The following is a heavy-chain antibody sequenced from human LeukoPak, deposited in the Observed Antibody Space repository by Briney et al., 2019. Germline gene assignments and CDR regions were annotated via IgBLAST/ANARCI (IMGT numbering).Heavy chain of an antibody. CDR1: GYTFTGYY. V-gene: IGHV1-2*02. CDR2: INPNSGGT. Sequence: GASVKVSCKASGYTFTGYYMHWVRQAPGQGLEWMGWINPNSGGTNYAQKFQGRVTMTRDTSISTAYMELSRLRSDDTAVYYCARGRIVVVPAAIGGWFDPWGQGTLVTVSS. D-gene: IGHD2-2*02. CDR3: ARGRIVVVPAAIGGWFDP. J-gene: IGHJ5*02.